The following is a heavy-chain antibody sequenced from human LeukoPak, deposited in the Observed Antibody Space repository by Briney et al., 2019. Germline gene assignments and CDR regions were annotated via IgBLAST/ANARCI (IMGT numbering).Heavy chain of an antibody. CDR3: ARDRPLDADDYYGFYYFDY. CDR1: GYTFTGYY. D-gene: IGHD3-10*01. V-gene: IGHV1-2*02. J-gene: IGHJ4*02. Sequence: GASVKVSCKASGYTFTGYYTHWVRQAPGQGLEWMGWINPNSGGTNHAQKFQGRVTMTRDTAISTAYMELSRLRSDDTAVYYCARDRPLDADDYYGFYYFDYWGQGTLVTVSS. CDR2: INPNSGGT.